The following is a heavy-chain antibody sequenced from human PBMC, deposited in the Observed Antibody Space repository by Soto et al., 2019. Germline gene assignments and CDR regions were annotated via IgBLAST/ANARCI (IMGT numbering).Heavy chain of an antibody. J-gene: IGHJ3*02. D-gene: IGHD2-2*01. CDR3: ECVVPAARSSPETARDAFDI. V-gene: IGHV1-69*13. Sequence: SVKVSCTASGGTFSSYAISWVRQAPGQGLEWMGGIIPIFGTANYAQKFQGRVTITADESTSTAYMELSSLRSEDTAVYYCECVVPAARSSPETARDAFDIWGQGTMVTVSS. CDR2: IIPIFGTA. CDR1: GGTFSSYA.